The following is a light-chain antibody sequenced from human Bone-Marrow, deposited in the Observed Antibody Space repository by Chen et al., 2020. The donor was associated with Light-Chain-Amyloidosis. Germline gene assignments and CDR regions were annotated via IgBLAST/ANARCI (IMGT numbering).Light chain of an antibody. CDR2: RDT. CDR1: DLPTKY. CDR3: QSADSSGTYEVI. V-gene: IGLV3-25*03. Sequence: SYELTQPPSVSVSPGQTARITGSGDDLPTKYAYWYQQKPGQAPVLVIHRDTERPSGISERFSGSRSGRTATLTISGVQAEDEADYHCQSADSSGTYEVIFGGGTKLTVL. J-gene: IGLJ2*01.